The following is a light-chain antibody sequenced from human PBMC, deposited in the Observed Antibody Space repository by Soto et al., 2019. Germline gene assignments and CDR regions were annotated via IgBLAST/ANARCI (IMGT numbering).Light chain of an antibody. J-gene: IGKJ2*02. CDR3: QQYYSTACT. CDR1: QSVLYSSSNKNY. V-gene: IGKV4-1*01. CDR2: WAS. Sequence: DVVMTQSPDSLAVSLGEGATINCKSSQSVLYSSSNKNYLAWYQQKPGQPPKLLIYWASTRESGVPDRFSGSGSGTDFTLTISSLQTEDVAVYYCQQYYSTACTFGQGTKLEIK.